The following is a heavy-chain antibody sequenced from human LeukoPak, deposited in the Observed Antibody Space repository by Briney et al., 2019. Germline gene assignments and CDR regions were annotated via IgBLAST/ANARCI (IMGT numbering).Heavy chain of an antibody. J-gene: IGHJ4*02. Sequence: GGSLRLSCAASGFTFSSYWMHWVRQAPGKGLVWVSRINNDGSTIRYADSVKGRFTISRDNAKNTLYLQMNSLRAEDTAMYYCARSNYPYYFDYWGQGTLVTVSS. CDR2: INNDGSTI. CDR3: ARSNYPYYFDY. D-gene: IGHD4/OR15-4a*01. CDR1: GFTFSSYW. V-gene: IGHV3-74*01.